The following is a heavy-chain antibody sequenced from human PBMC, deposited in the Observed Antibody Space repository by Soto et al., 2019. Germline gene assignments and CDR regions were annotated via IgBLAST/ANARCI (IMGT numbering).Heavy chain of an antibody. Sequence: QVQLVQSGAEVKKPGSSLKVSCKASGGIFSDFSFSWVRQAPGQGLEWMGGIMPIFGGPDYAQRFRGRVTITADEVTRTAFMELRGLTSEDTVTYYCASSLRMPGIGNYYYGMDVWGQGTTVTVSS. CDR2: IMPIFGGP. D-gene: IGHD6-13*01. V-gene: IGHV1-69*12. CDR3: ASSLRMPGIGNYYYGMDV. J-gene: IGHJ6*02. CDR1: GGIFSDFS.